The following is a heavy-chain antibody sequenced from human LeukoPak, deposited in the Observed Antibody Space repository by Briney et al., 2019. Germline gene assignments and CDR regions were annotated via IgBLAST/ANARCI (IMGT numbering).Heavy chain of an antibody. V-gene: IGHV3-53*01. J-gene: IGHJ4*02. Sequence: PGGSLRLSCAASGFTVSSTYMSWVRQTPGKGLEWVSVIYSGGSTYYADSVKGRFTISRDTSKNTLYLQMNSLRAEDTAVYYCARVLADYVWGSYRTDYFDYWGQGTLVTVSS. CDR1: GFTVSSTY. CDR2: IYSGGST. D-gene: IGHD3-16*02. CDR3: ARVLADYVWGSYRTDYFDY.